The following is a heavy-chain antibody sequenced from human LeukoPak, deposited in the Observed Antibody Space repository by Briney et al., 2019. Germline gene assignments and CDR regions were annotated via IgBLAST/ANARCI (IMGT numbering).Heavy chain of an antibody. Sequence: SHTLSLTCAISGDSVASHSAAWSWITQSPSRGLEWLGRTYYTSKRNNDYAVSVQSRITINPDTSKNQFSLQLSSVTPEDTAVYYCARVKAGTFDYWGQGTLVTVSS. V-gene: IGHV6-1*01. CDR2: TYYTSKRNN. CDR3: ARVKAGTFDY. J-gene: IGHJ4*02. D-gene: IGHD6-19*01. CDR1: GDSVASHSAA.